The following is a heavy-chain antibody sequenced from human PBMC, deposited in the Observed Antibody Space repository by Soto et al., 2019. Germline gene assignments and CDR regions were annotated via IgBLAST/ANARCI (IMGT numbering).Heavy chain of an antibody. D-gene: IGHD2-2*02. J-gene: IGHJ6*04. Sequence: SVKVSCKASGGTFSSYAISWVRQAPGQGLEWMGGIIPIFGTANYAQKFQGRVTITADESTSTAYMELSSLRSEDTAVYYCARGGTDIVVVPAAIDVSYYYGMDVWGNGTTVTVSS. CDR3: ARGGTDIVVVPAAIDVSYYYGMDV. V-gene: IGHV1-69*13. CDR1: GGTFSSYA. CDR2: IIPIFGTA.